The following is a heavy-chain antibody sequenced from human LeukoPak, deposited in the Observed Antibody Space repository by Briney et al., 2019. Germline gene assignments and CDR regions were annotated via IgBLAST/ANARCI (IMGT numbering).Heavy chain of an antibody. J-gene: IGHJ4*02. D-gene: IGHD6-19*01. Sequence: GGSLRLSCAASGFTFNTHWMTWVRQAPGKGLEWVATIQPDGSEKYYSDSVKGRFTISRDNSRDSLYLQMNSLRDDDTSIYYCARDASALYWGRGTLVTVSS. CDR2: IQPDGSEK. CDR3: ARDASALY. CDR1: GFTFNTHW. V-gene: IGHV3-7*01.